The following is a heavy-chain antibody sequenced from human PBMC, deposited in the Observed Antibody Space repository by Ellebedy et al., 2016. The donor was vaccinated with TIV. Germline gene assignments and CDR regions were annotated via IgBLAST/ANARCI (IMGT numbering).Heavy chain of an antibody. CDR1: GDSVSSNSAT. V-gene: IGHV6-1*01. CDR2: TYYRSKWHN. Sequence: MPSETLSLTYAISGDSVSSNSATWNWIRQSPSRGLEWLGRTYYRSKWHNEYAISVRSRITINPDTSKNQFSLQLNSVTPEDTAVYYCARALPHFDIWGQGTMVTVSS. J-gene: IGHJ3*02. CDR3: ARALPHFDI.